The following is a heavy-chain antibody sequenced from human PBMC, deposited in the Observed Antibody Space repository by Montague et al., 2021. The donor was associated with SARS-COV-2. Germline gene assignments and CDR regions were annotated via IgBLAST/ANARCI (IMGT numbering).Heavy chain of an antibody. Sequence: SETLSLTCSVSGGSISTGNYYWSWIRQPAGKRLEWIGDIYTSGRTXYXXXXQXRVTILVDTSKNQFSLKLSSVTAAGTAVYYCARRSLGYCSGGSCYSAFDPWGQGTLVTVSS. CDR1: GGSISTGNYY. CDR3: ARRSLGYCSGGSCYSAFDP. D-gene: IGHD2-15*01. CDR2: IYTSGRT. J-gene: IGHJ5*02. V-gene: IGHV4-61*10.